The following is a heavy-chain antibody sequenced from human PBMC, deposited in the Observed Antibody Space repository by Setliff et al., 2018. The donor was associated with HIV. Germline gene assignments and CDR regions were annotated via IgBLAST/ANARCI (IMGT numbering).Heavy chain of an antibody. D-gene: IGHD3-22*01. J-gene: IGHJ4*02. CDR1: GFTFRSYP. V-gene: IGHV3-30*04. CDR2: MSYDGSNE. CDR3: ARGTDYYGSSFDC. Sequence: GSLRLSCAASGFTFRSYPMPWVRQAAGKGLEWVAIMSYDGSNEYYEDSVKGRFTISRDKSKNTLYLQMNSLRAEDTAVYYCARGTDYYGSSFDCWGQGTLVTVSS.